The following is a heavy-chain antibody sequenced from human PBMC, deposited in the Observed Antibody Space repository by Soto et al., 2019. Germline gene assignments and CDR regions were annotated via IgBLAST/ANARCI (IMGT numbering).Heavy chain of an antibody. CDR2: ISHDGSNK. J-gene: IGHJ6*02. D-gene: IGHD3-22*01. CDR3: AKDDSNRWYNYYAMDV. V-gene: IGHV3-30*18. Sequence: QVQLVESGGGVVQPGRSLRLSCAASGFTFYKYGMHWVRQAPGKGLEWVALISHDGSNKYYVDCVKGRFTIARDNSKNTVFLQMNSLIPEDTALYFCAKDDSNRWYNYYAMDVWGQGTTVTVSS. CDR1: GFTFYKYG.